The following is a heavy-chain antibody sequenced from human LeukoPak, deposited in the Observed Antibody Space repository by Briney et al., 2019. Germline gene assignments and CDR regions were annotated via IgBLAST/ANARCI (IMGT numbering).Heavy chain of an antibody. CDR2: IYYSGST. CDR3: ARAGGLVGATDFDY. D-gene: IGHD1-26*01. J-gene: IGHJ4*02. V-gene: IGHV4-59*01. Sequence: SETLSLTCTVSGGSISSYCWSWIRQPPGKGLEWIGYIYYSGSTNYNPSLKSRVTISVDTSKNQFSLKLSSVTAADTAVYYCARAGGLVGATDFDYWGQGTLVTVSS. CDR1: GGSISSYC.